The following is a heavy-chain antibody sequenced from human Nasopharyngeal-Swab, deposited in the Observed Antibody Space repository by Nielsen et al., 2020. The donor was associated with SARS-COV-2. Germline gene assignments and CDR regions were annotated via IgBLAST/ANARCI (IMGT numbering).Heavy chain of an antibody. Sequence: VRQAPGKGLEWVANIKQDGSEKYHVDSVKGRFTISRDNTKNSVYLQMNSLRAEDTAVYYCVRMGDYTWNGFDIWGQGTMVTVSS. CDR2: IKQDGSEK. J-gene: IGHJ3*02. D-gene: IGHD1-26*01. V-gene: IGHV3-7*01. CDR3: VRMGDYTWNGFDI.